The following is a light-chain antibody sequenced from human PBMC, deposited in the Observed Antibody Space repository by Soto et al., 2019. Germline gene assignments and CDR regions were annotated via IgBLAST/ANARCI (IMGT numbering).Light chain of an antibody. CDR1: RNLLYNDKNY. Sequence: DIVMTQAPDSLAASLGAIVTINCKSSRNLLYNDKNYVAWYQQRPGQAPKLLIYWASTRESEVPVRISGSGSVTDLSLIIRYLQDADEAVYYCQQCYTTPRSCGQGTRVEI. V-gene: IGKV4-1*01. CDR2: WAS. J-gene: IGKJ2*01. CDR3: QQCYTTPRS.